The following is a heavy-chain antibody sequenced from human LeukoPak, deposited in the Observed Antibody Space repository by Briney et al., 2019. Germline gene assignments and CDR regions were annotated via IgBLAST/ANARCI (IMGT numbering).Heavy chain of an antibody. J-gene: IGHJ5*02. Sequence: SETLSLTCTVSGGSISSYYWSWIRQPPGEGLEWVGYIYYSGSTNYNPSLKSRVTISVDTSKNQFSLKLSSVTAADTAVYYCARGNDYLFELRFDPWGQGTLVTVSS. CDR3: ARGNDYLFELRFDP. CDR1: GGSISSYY. D-gene: IGHD4-11*01. CDR2: IYYSGST. V-gene: IGHV4-59*01.